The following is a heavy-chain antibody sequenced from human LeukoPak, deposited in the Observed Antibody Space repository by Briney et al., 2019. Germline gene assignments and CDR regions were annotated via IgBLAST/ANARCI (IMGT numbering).Heavy chain of an antibody. CDR1: GASISSYY. J-gene: IGHJ4*02. D-gene: IGHD2-21*01. CDR2: IYYSGTT. V-gene: IGHV4-59*01. CDR3: ARDPFPYALYYFDY. Sequence: SETLSLTCTVSGASISSYYCSWIRQPPGKGLEWIGFIYYSGTTNYNPSLKSRVTISVDTSKNQFSLRLSSVTAADTAVYYCARDPFPYALYYFDYWGQGTLVTVSS.